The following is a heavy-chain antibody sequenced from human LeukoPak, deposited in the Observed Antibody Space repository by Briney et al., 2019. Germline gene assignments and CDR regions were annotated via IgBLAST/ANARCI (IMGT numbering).Heavy chain of an antibody. D-gene: IGHD6-25*01. J-gene: IGHJ4*02. V-gene: IGHV3-21*01. Sequence: GGSLRLSCAASGFTFSSYSMNWVRQAPGKGLEWVSSISSSSSYIYYADSVRGRFTISRDNAKNSLYLQMNSLRAEDTAVYYCARDASASWDYFDYWGQGTLVTVSS. CDR2: ISSSSSYI. CDR1: GFTFSSYS. CDR3: ARDASASWDYFDY.